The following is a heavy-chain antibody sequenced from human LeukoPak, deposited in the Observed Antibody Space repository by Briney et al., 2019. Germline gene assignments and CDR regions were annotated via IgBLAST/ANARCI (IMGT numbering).Heavy chain of an antibody. CDR2: IGTAGDT. J-gene: IGHJ6*02. D-gene: IGHD3-10*01. CDR1: GFPFSNYD. V-gene: IGHV3-13*01. Sequence: GGSLRLSCAGSGFPFSNYDMQWVRQATGKRLEWVSAIGTAGDTYYPDSVKGRFTISRENAKNSLYLQMNSLTAEDTAVYYCGGWGVRGYSCGMDVWGQGTTVTVSS. CDR3: GGWGVRGYSCGMDV.